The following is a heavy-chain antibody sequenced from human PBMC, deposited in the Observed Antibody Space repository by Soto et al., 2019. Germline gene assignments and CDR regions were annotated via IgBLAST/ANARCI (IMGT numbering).Heavy chain of an antibody. CDR2: ISDSGGRT. CDR3: ARAIATDFFDY. CDR1: GFTFSSYA. Sequence: PGGSLRLSCAASGFTFSSYAMSWVRQAPGKGLEWLSGISDSGGRTYFADSVKGRFTISRDNSKNTLYLQMNSLRAEDTAVYYCARAIATDFFDYWGQGTLVTVSS. D-gene: IGHD6-13*01. V-gene: IGHV3-23*01. J-gene: IGHJ4*02.